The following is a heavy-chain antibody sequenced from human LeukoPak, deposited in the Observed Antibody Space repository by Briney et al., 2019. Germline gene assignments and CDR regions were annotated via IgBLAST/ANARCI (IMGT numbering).Heavy chain of an antibody. D-gene: IGHD3-22*01. V-gene: IGHV1-46*01. CDR2: IIPSDGFT. Sequence: ASVKVSCKASGYTFTNYYIHWVRQAPGQGLEWMGMIIPSDGFTTYAQKFQGRVTMTRDMSTSTVYMELSSLRSEDTAVYYCARDATMIVVVPGWFDPWGQGTLVTVSS. J-gene: IGHJ5*02. CDR3: ARDATMIVVVPGWFDP. CDR1: GYTFTNYY.